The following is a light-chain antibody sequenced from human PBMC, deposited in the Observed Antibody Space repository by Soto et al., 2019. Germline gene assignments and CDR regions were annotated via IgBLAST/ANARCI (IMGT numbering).Light chain of an antibody. CDR1: QGISNY. J-gene: IGKJ3*01. CDR2: AAS. CDR3: QKYNSVPPFT. V-gene: IGKV1-27*01. Sequence: DIQMTQSPSSLSASVGDRVTITCRASQGISNYLAWYQQKPGKVPKLLIYAASTLQSGVASRFSGSGSGTDFTLTISSLQTEDVATYYCQKYNSVPPFTFGPGTKVDIK.